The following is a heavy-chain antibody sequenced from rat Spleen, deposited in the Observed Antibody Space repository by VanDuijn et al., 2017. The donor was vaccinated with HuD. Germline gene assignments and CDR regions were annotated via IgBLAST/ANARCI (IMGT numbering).Heavy chain of an antibody. J-gene: IGHJ2*01. CDR3: ARQWDY. Sequence: EVQLVESGGDLVQPGRSLKLTCAASGFTFSNFPMAWVRQAPTKGLEWVASITYDGDATYYRDSVKGRFTISRDNAKTTLYLQMDSLRSEDTATYYCARQWDYWGQGVMVTVSS. CDR2: ITYDGDAT. V-gene: IGHV5-29*01. CDR1: GFTFSNFP.